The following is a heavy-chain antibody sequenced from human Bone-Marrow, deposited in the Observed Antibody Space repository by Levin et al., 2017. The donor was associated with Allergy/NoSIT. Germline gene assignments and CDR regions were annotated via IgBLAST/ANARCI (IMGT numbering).Heavy chain of an antibody. CDR2: IIPIFGTA. J-gene: IGHJ6*03. CDR3: ARDIVVVPAAIGIYYYYYYMDV. Sequence: ASVKVSCKASGGTFSSYAISWVRQAPGQGLEWMGGIIPIFGTANYAQKFQGRVTITADESTSTAYMELSSLRSEDTAVYYCARDIVVVPAAIGIYYYYYYMDVWGKGTTVTVSS. CDR1: GGTFSSYA. V-gene: IGHV1-69*13. D-gene: IGHD2-2*01.